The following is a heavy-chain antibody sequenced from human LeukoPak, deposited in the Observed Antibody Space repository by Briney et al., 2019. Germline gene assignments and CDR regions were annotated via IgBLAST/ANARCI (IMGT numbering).Heavy chain of an antibody. J-gene: IGHJ4*02. V-gene: IGHV4-39*01. Sequence: KPWETLSLTCIVSGGSISSGSDYWAWIRRPPVQGREWIGSIYYRGTIYYNPSLKSRVTISVETSKNYFSKKLSSVTAADTAVYYCARHWAAVAGFDYWGQGTLVTVSS. CDR3: ARHWAAVAGFDY. CDR2: IYYRGTI. CDR1: GGSISSGSDY. D-gene: IGHD6-19*01.